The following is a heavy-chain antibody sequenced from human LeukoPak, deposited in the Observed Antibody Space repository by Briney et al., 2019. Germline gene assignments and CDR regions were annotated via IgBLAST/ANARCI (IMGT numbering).Heavy chain of an antibody. D-gene: IGHD6-13*01. Sequence: GGSLRLSCTASGFTFNHYGMHWVRQAPGKRLEWVAGIWYDGTNKYYADSVKGRVTISRDNSRNTLYLQMNSLRVEDTAMYSCARDPAGNGANFDYWGQGTLVTVSS. CDR2: IWYDGTNK. CDR3: ARDPAGNGANFDY. V-gene: IGHV3-33*01. CDR1: GFTFNHYG. J-gene: IGHJ4*02.